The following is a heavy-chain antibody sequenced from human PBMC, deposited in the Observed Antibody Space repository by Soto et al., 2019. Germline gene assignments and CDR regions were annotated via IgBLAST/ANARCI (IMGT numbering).Heavy chain of an antibody. CDR2: IYYSGST. D-gene: IGHD3-22*01. V-gene: IGHV4-59*02. J-gene: IGHJ5*02. CDR3: ARSLIVVGPGWFDP. CDR1: VGSVSSYY. Sequence: SLTCTVSVGSVSSYYWSWIRQPPGKGLEWIGYIYYSGSTNYNPSLKSRVTISVDTSKNQFSLKLSSVTAADTAVYYCARSLIVVGPGWFDPWGQGTLVTVSS.